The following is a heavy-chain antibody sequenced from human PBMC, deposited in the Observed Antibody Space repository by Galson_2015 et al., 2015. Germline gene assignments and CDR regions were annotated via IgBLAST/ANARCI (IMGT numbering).Heavy chain of an antibody. J-gene: IGHJ6*02. D-gene: IGHD2-2*01. Sequence: SVKVSCKASGGTFSSYAISWVRQAPGQGLEWMGGIIPIFGTANYAQKFQGRVTITADESTSTAYMELSSLRSEDTAVYYCARELRDIAVVPAARGYYYYGMDVRGQGTTVTVSS. CDR3: ARELRDIAVVPAARGYYYYGMDV. CDR2: IIPIFGTA. V-gene: IGHV1-69*13. CDR1: GGTFSSYA.